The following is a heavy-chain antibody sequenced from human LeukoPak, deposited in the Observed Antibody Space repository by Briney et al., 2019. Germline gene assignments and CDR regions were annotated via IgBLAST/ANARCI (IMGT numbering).Heavy chain of an antibody. J-gene: IGHJ4*02. D-gene: IGHD1-7*01. CDR1: GGTFSIYA. CDR2: IIPISGTA. CDR3: ARGDGITGTTSPLFDY. V-gene: IGHV1-69*13. Sequence: GASVKVSCTASGGTFSIYAISWVRQAPGQGLEWMGGIIPISGTANYAQKFQGSVTITADESTSTAYMELSSLRSEDTAVYYCARGDGITGTTSPLFDYWGQGTLDTVSS.